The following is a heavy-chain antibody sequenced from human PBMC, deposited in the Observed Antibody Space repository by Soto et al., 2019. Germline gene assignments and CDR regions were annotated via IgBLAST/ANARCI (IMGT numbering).Heavy chain of an antibody. Sequence: PSETLSLTCTVSGGSISSSSYYWGWIRQPPGKGLEWIGSIYYSGSTYYNPSLKSRVTISVDTSKNQFSLKLSSVTAADTAVYYCARHVAHYDFWSGYYYYGMDVWGQGTTVTVSS. J-gene: IGHJ6*02. CDR2: IYYSGST. CDR3: ARHVAHYDFWSGYYYYGMDV. D-gene: IGHD3-3*01. CDR1: GGSISSSSYY. V-gene: IGHV4-39*01.